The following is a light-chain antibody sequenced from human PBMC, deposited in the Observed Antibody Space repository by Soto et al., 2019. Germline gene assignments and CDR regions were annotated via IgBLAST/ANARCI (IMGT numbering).Light chain of an antibody. CDR2: GAS. V-gene: IGKV3-20*01. Sequence: EILLTQSPCTLSSSPGDGATLSCRASQSVSSCYLAWYQQTPGQAPRLLIYGASRRAAGIPDRFSGSGSGTYFTLIISRLDPEFFAVYWYQHNGNSPTFGQGTKVDIK. J-gene: IGKJ1*01. CDR3: QHNGNSPT. CDR1: QSVSSCY.